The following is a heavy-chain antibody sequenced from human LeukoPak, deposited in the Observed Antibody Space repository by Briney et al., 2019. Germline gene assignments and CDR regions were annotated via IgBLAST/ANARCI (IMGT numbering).Heavy chain of an antibody. V-gene: IGHV4-39*01. J-gene: IGHJ4*02. CDR2: IYYSGST. D-gene: IGHD6-13*01. Sequence: XPXGXGLXXIVSIYYSGSTYYNPSLKSRVTISVDTSKNQFSLKLSSVTAADTAVYYCARQGYSSSWYFDYWGQGTLVTVSS. CDR3: ARQGYSSSWYFDY.